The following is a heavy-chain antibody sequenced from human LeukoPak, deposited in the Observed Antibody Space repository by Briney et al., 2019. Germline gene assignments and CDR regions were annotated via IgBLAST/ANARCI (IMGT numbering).Heavy chain of an antibody. J-gene: IGHJ4*02. CDR2: ISGSGGST. V-gene: IGHV3-23*01. D-gene: IGHD2-15*01. CDR1: GFTFSSYA. CDR3: AKGSGYCSGGSCRRYYFDY. Sequence: GGSLRLSCAASGFTFSSYAMSWVRQAPGKGLEWVSAISGSGGSTYYADSAKGRFTISRDNSKNTLYLQMNSLRAEDTAVYYCAKGSGYCSGGSCRRYYFDYWGQGTLVTVSS.